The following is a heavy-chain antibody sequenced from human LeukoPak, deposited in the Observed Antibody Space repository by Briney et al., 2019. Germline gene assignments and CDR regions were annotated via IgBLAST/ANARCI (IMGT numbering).Heavy chain of an antibody. V-gene: IGHV3-48*03. D-gene: IGHD3-10*01. Sequence: SGGPLRLSCAASGFTFSSYEMNWVRQAPGKGLEWVSYISSSGSTIYYADSVKGRFTISRDNAKNSLYLQMNSLRAEDTAVYYCARGPSVYFDYWGQGTLVTVSS. CDR2: ISSSGSTI. CDR1: GFTFSSYE. CDR3: ARGPSVYFDY. J-gene: IGHJ4*02.